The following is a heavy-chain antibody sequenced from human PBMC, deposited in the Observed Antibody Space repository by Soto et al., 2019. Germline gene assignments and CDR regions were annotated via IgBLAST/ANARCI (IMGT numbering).Heavy chain of an antibody. V-gene: IGHV3-30*18. CDR2: ISYDEGNQ. Sequence: PGWSLRLSCAASRFPVKNYGMHWVRQAPGKGLEWVALISYDEGNQYYADSVKGRFTISRDNSKNTLYLQMNSLRPEDTTVYFCAKDKTSLVAAGRFDYWGRGTLVTVS. CDR1: RFPVKNYG. D-gene: IGHD6-13*01. J-gene: IGHJ4*02. CDR3: AKDKTSLVAAGRFDY.